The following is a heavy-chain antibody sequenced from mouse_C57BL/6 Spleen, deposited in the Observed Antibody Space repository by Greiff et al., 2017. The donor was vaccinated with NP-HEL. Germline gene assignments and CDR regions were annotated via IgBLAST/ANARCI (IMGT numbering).Heavy chain of an antibody. CDR1: GYTFTSYG. V-gene: IGHV1-81*01. J-gene: IGHJ2*01. D-gene: IGHD4-1*01. CDR3: ARDLTGTWYYFDY. CDR2: IYPRSGNT. Sequence: VQLQQSGAELARPGASVKLSCKASGYTFTSYGISWVKQRTGQGLEWIGEIYPRSGNTYYNEKFKGKATLTADKSSSTAYMELRSLTSEDSAVYFCARDLTGTWYYFDYWGQGTTLTVSS.